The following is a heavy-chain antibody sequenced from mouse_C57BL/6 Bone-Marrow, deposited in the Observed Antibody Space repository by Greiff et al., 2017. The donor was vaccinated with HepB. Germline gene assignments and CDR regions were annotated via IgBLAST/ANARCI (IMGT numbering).Heavy chain of an antibody. CDR2: ISSGSSTI. J-gene: IGHJ3*01. D-gene: IGHD1-1*01. V-gene: IGHV5-17*01. CDR3: ARQYYYVGAY. Sequence: EVMLVESGGGLVKPGGSLKLSCAASGFTFSDYGMHWVRQAPEKGLEWVAYISSGSSTIYYADTVKGRFTISRDNAKNTLFLQMTSLRSEDTAMYYCARQYYYVGAYWGQGTLVTVSA. CDR1: GFTFSDYG.